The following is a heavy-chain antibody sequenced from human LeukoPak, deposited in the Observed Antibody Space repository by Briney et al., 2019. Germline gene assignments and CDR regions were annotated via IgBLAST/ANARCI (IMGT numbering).Heavy chain of an antibody. CDR3: ATTGPEYSSSWYLHF. D-gene: IGHD6-13*01. J-gene: IGHJ4*02. CDR1: GYSFTSYW. Sequence: GESLKISCKASGYSFTSYWIGWERQMPGKGLEWMGVIYPGDSDTRYSPSFQGQVTIPVDKSISTAYLQWSSLKASDTAMYYCATTGPEYSSSWYLHFWGQGTLVTVSS. CDR2: IYPGDSDT. V-gene: IGHV5-51*01.